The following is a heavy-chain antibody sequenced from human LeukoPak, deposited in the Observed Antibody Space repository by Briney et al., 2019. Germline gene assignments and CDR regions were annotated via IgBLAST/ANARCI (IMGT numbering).Heavy chain of an antibody. D-gene: IGHD5-12*01. J-gene: IGHJ4*02. CDR3: AKGAGGGYDDYFDY. Sequence: GRSLRLSCAASGFTFSSDGMHWVRQAPGKGLEWVAVISYDGSNKYYADSVKGRFTISRDNSKNTLHLQMNSLRAEDTAVYYCAKGAGGGYDDYFDYWGQGTLVTVSS. CDR2: ISYDGSNK. CDR1: GFTFSSDG. V-gene: IGHV3-30*18.